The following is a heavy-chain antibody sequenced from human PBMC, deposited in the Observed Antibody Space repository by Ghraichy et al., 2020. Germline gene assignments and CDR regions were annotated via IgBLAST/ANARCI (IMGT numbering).Heavy chain of an antibody. Sequence: LSLTCAVSGFSFSEDWMSWVRQAPGKGLEWVASMKQDGSQKYSLDSVKGRFTISRDNARNSLYLQIHSLRAEDTAVYYCGRLGLYSDRSFYRPIDYWGKGTLVTVSA. J-gene: IGHJ4*02. CDR1: GFSFSEDW. V-gene: IGHV3-7*01. CDR2: MKQDGSQK. D-gene: IGHD3-22*01. CDR3: GRLGLYSDRSFYRPIDY.